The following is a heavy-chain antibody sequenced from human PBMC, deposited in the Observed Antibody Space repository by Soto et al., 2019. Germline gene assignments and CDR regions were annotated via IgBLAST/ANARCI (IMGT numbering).Heavy chain of an antibody. CDR1: GGSISSYY. J-gene: IGHJ4*02. V-gene: IGHV4-59*01. CDR3: ARVPGYSYGLLAPFDY. Sequence: QVQLQESGPGLVKPSETLSLTCTVSGGSISSYYWSWIRQPPGKGLEWIGYIYYSGSTNYNPSLKSRVTISVDTSKNQFSLKLSSVTAADTAVYYCARVPGYSYGLLAPFDYWGQGTLVTVSS. CDR2: IYYSGST. D-gene: IGHD5-18*01.